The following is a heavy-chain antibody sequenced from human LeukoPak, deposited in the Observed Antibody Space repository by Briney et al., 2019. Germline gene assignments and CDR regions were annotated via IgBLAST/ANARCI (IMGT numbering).Heavy chain of an antibody. J-gene: IGHJ4*02. CDR2: TSTSSSYI. D-gene: IGHD2-2*02. V-gene: IGHV3-21*01. CDR3: ARDARPIDY. CDR1: GFTFSSYS. Sequence: GGSLRLSCAASGFTFSSYSMNWVRQAPGKGLEWVSFTSTSSSYIYYADSLKGRFTISRDNAKNSLYLQMNSLRAEDTAVYYCARDARPIDYWGQGTLVTVSS.